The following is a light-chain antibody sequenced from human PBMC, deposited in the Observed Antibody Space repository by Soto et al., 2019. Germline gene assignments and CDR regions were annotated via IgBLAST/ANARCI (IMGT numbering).Light chain of an antibody. CDR3: MQDVELPFT. CDR1: QCLLHRDGQTY. CDR2: EVS. Sequence: DVVMAKTPLSLSVTPGQPASRSCKSSQCLLHRDGQTYVYWYLQKPGQPPQLLIYEVSNRFSGVSDRFSASGSGTDFTLKISRVEAEDVGVYYCMQDVELPFTFGGGTKVEIK. V-gene: IGKV2D-29*01. J-gene: IGKJ4*01.